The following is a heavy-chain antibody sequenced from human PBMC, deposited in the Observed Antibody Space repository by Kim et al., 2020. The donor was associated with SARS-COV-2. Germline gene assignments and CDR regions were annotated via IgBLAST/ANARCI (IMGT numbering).Heavy chain of an antibody. Sequence: SETLSLTCTVSGGSISSGGYYWSWIRQHPGKGLEWIGYIYYSGSTYYNPSLKSRVTISVDTSKNQFSLKLSSVTAADTAVYYCARAEEYSSSWYSFPPPINWFDPWGQGTLVTVSS. J-gene: IGHJ5*02. CDR3: ARAEEYSSSWYSFPPPINWFDP. D-gene: IGHD6-13*01. CDR2: IYYSGST. V-gene: IGHV4-31*03. CDR1: GGSISSGGYY.